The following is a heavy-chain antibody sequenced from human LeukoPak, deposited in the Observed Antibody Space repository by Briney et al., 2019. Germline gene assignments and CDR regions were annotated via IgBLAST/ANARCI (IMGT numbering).Heavy chain of an antibody. CDR2: ISAYNGNT. D-gene: IGHD1-1*01. J-gene: IGHJ4*01. Sequence: ASVKVSCKASGYTFTSYGISWVRQAPGQGLEWMGWISAYNGNTNYAQKLQGRVTITTDTSTSTAYMELRSLRSDDTAVYYCARDPATYNWNDVDYFDYWGHRTIVTAST. CDR3: ARDPATYNWNDVDYFDY. CDR1: GYTFTSYG. V-gene: IGHV1-18*01.